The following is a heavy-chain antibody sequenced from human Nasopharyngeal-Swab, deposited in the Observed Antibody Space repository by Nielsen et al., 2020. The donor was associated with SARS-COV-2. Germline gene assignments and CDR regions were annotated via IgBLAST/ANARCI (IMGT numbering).Heavy chain of an antibody. CDR2: ISGSGGST. J-gene: IGHJ3*02. CDR3: AKSKGMADAFDI. CDR1: GFTFSSYA. Sequence: GESLKISCGASGFTFSSYAMSWVRQAPGKGLEWVSAISGSGGSTYYADSVKGRFTISRDNSKNTLYLQMNSLRAEDTAVYYCAKSKGMADAFDIWGQGTMVTVSS. V-gene: IGHV3-23*01. D-gene: IGHD5-24*01.